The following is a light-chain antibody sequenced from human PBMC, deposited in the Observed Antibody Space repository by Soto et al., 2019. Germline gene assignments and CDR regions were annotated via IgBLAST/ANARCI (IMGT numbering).Light chain of an antibody. Sequence: EIVLTQSPGTLSLSPGERATLSCRASQSISSRYLVWYQQKAGQAPRLLIYGASSRASGMPDRFSGSGSGTDFTLTISRLEPEDFAVYYCQQFGSSPFSFGPGTKVDIK. J-gene: IGKJ3*01. CDR1: QSISSRY. CDR3: QQFGSSPFS. V-gene: IGKV3-20*01. CDR2: GAS.